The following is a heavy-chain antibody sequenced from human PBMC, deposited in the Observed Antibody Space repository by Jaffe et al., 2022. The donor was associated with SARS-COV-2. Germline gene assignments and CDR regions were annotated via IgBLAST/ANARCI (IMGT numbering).Heavy chain of an antibody. D-gene: IGHD6-13*01. Sequence: QVQLVESGGGVVQPGRSLRLSCAASGFTFSSYGMHWVRQAPGKGLEWVAVISYDGSNKYYADSVKGRFTISRDNSKNTLYLQMNSLRAEDTAVYYCANIPPYHGLFSSSWYLGYFDYWGQGTLVTVSS. V-gene: IGHV3-30*18. CDR1: GFTFSSYG. CDR3: ANIPPYHGLFSSSWYLGYFDY. J-gene: IGHJ4*02. CDR2: ISYDGSNK.